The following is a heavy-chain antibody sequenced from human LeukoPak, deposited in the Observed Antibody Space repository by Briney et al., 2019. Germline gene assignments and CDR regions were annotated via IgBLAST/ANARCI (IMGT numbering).Heavy chain of an antibody. CDR1: GYSFTANH. CDR3: ARENWRYDY. D-gene: IGHD1-1*01. CDR2: INPNSGDT. V-gene: IGHV1-2*02. J-gene: IGHJ4*02. Sequence: ASVKVSCKASGYSFTANHFHWVRQAPGQGLEWMGLINPNSGDTNYAQKFRGRVTTTSDTSITTAYMELTRLTSDDTAVYYCARENWRYDYWGQGTLVTVSS.